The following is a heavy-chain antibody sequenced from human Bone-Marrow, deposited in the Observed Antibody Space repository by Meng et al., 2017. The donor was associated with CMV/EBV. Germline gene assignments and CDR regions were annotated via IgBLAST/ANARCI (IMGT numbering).Heavy chain of an antibody. D-gene: IGHD3-3*01. Sequence: GESLKISCKGSGYSFTSYWIGWVRQMPGKGLEWMEIIYPGDSDTRYSPSFQGQVTISADKSISTAYLQWSSLKASDTAMYYCSRQKGYDFWSGYTNYGMEVWGQGTTVTVSS. CDR2: IYPGDSDT. J-gene: IGHJ6*02. CDR3: SRQKGYDFWSGYTNYGMEV. V-gene: IGHV5-51*01. CDR1: GYSFTSYW.